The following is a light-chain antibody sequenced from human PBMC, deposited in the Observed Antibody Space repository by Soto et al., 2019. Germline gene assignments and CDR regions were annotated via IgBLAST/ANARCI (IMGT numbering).Light chain of an antibody. J-gene: IGKJ1*01. CDR2: DAS. CDR1: QSVSSY. V-gene: IGKV3-11*01. CDR3: QQSYSTTWT. Sequence: EIVMTQSPATLSLSPGERATLSCRASQSVSSYLAWYQQKPGQAPRLLIYDASNRATGIPARFSGSGSGTDFTLTISSLQPEDFATYYCQQSYSTTWT.